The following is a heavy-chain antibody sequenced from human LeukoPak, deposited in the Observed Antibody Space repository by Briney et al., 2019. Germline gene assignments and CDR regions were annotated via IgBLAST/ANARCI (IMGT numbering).Heavy chain of an antibody. V-gene: IGHV3-21*01. CDR1: GFTLSSYG. CDR2: ISSSSTYI. Sequence: GGSLRLSCAASGFTLSSYGMKWVRQAPGMGLEWVSSISSSSTYIYYADSLKGRFTISRDNAKNSLYLQMDSLRAEDTAVYYCARDPVQGDAFDIWGQGTMVTVSS. CDR3: ARDPVQGDAFDI. J-gene: IGHJ3*02.